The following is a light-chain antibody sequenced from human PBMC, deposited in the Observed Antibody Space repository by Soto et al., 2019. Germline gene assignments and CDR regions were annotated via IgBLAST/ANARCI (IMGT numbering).Light chain of an antibody. J-gene: IGKJ2*01. CDR2: GAS. CDR3: QQYSSSPYT. CDR1: QSVSSSY. Sequence: EIVLTQSPGTLSLSPGERATLSCRASQSVSSSYLAWYQQKPGQAPRLLIYGASSRATGIPDRFSGSGSGTDFTLTISRLEPEDFAVYYCQQYSSSPYTFGQGTKVEIK. V-gene: IGKV3-20*01.